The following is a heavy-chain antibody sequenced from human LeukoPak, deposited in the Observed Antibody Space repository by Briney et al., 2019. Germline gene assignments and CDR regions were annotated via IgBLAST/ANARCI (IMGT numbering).Heavy chain of an antibody. J-gene: IGHJ4*02. CDR3: ARDRTTLGY. CDR2: INSDGSST. D-gene: IGHD1-7*01. Sequence: PGGTLRLSCAASGFTFSSYWMHWVRQVPGKGLVWVSRINSDGSSTNYADSVKGRFTLSRDNAKNTLYLQMNSLRADDTAVYYCARDRTTLGYWGQGTLVTVSS. CDR1: GFTFSSYW. V-gene: IGHV3-74*01.